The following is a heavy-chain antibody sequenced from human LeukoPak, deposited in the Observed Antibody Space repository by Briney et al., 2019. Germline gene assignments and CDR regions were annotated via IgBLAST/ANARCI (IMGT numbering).Heavy chain of an antibody. Sequence: PGGSLRLSCAASGFDFKNFWMHWVRQGPGKGLVWVSRTNGDGTITVYADSVKGRFTISRDNAKNTLYLQMNSLRAEDTAVYYCAREYYDFWSGYLTNYYYYGMDVWGQGTTVTVSS. CDR2: TNGDGTIT. V-gene: IGHV3-74*01. J-gene: IGHJ6*02. D-gene: IGHD3-3*01. CDR1: GFDFKNFW. CDR3: AREYYDFWSGYLTNYYYYGMDV.